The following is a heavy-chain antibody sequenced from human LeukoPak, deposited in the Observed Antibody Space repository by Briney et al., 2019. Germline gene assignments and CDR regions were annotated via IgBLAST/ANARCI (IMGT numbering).Heavy chain of an antibody. J-gene: IGHJ4*02. D-gene: IGHD3-3*01. Sequence: SVKVSCKASGGTFSSYAISWVRQAPGQGLEWMGGIIPIFGTANYAQKFQGRVTITADESTSTAYMELSSLRSEDTAVYYCARCDTDFWSGYYTGTFDYWGQGTLVTVSS. V-gene: IGHV1-69*13. CDR1: GGTFSSYA. CDR3: ARCDTDFWSGYYTGTFDY. CDR2: IIPIFGTA.